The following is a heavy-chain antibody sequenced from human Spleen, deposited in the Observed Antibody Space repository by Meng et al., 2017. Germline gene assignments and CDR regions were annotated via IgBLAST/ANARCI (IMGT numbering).Heavy chain of an antibody. Sequence: EVQLVESGGGLIQPGGSLRLSCAASGFTVNSNFVSWVRQAPGKGLEWVSVIYSGGSTYYADSVKGRFTISRDNSKNTLFLQMNTLTAEDTAVYYCARDTGAVAPELDYWGQGTLVTVSS. V-gene: IGHV3-53*01. CDR1: GFTVNSNF. CDR3: ARDTGAVAPELDY. J-gene: IGHJ4*02. CDR2: IYSGGST. D-gene: IGHD6-19*01.